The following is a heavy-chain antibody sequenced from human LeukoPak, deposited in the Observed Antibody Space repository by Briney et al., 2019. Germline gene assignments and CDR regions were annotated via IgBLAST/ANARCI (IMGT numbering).Heavy chain of an antibody. CDR3: AKCRGIAAAHWYGMDV. Sequence: GRSLRLSCAASGFIFSSYGMPWVRQAPGKGLEWVAVISYDGSKKYYADSVKGRFTISRDNSKNMLYLQMNSLRAEDTAVYYCAKCRGIAAAHWYGMDVWGQGTTVTVSS. D-gene: IGHD6-13*01. V-gene: IGHV3-30*18. J-gene: IGHJ6*02. CDR2: ISYDGSKK. CDR1: GFIFSSYG.